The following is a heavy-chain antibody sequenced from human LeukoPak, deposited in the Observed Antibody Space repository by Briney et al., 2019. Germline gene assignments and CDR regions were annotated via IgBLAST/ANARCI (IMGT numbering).Heavy chain of an antibody. Sequence: PGGSLRLSCAASGFTFSSYAMHWVRQAPGKGLEWVAVISYDGSNKYYADSVKGRFTISRDNSKNTLYLQMNSLRAEDTAVYYCAREWDGYNGRAFDIWGQGTMVTVSS. CDR1: GFTFSSYA. D-gene: IGHD5-24*01. CDR2: ISYDGSNK. V-gene: IGHV3-30-3*01. J-gene: IGHJ3*02. CDR3: AREWDGYNGRAFDI.